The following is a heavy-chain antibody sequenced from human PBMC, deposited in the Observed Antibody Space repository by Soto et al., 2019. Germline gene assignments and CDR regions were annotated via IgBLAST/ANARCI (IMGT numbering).Heavy chain of an antibody. J-gene: IGHJ4*02. V-gene: IGHV4-59*01. CDR2: IYYSGST. CDR1: GGSISSYY. CDR3: ARGSIAVGSRPYYFDY. Sequence: SETLSLTCTVSGGSISSYYWSWIRQPPGKGLEWSGYIYYSGSTNYNPSLKSRVTISVDTSKNQFSLKLSSVTAADTAVYYCARGSIAVGSRPYYFDYWGQGTLVTVSS. D-gene: IGHD6-19*01.